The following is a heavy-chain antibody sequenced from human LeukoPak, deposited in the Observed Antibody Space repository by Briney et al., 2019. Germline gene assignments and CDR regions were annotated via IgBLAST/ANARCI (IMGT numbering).Heavy chain of an antibody. CDR2: INSDGTST. CDR3: ARARRDGYNVFDY. CDR1: EFTFSRYW. V-gene: IGHV3-74*01. D-gene: IGHD5-24*01. J-gene: IGHJ4*02. Sequence: GSLRLSCAASEFTFSRYWIHWVRQAPGQGPVWVSRINSDGTSTIYADSVKGRFTISRDNAKNTLYLQMNSLRAEDTAVYYCARARRDGYNVFDYWGQGALVTVSS.